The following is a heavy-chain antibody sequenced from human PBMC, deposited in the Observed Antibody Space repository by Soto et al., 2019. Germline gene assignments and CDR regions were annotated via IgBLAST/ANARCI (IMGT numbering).Heavy chain of an antibody. CDR3: ARGSMTATTTGKVPNDY. D-gene: IGHD1-1*01. V-gene: IGHV1-2*02. CDR2: IKPNSGGT. J-gene: IGHJ4*02. CDR1: GYIFTDYY. Sequence: QVQLVQSGAEVKKPGASVKVSCKASGYIFTDYYMHWVRQAPGQGLEWMGWIKPNSGGTSYAQNFQGRVTMTGDMSISTAYMELSSLKSDDTAVYFCARGSMTATTTGKVPNDYWGQGTLVTVSS.